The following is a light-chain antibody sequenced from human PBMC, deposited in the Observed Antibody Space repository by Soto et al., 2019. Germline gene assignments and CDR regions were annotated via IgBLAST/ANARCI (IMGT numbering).Light chain of an antibody. CDR2: DAS. CDR3: QQRYSWVYT. Sequence: EIVLTQSPATLSLSPGERATLSCRASQSVSSRLAWYQHKPGQAPRLLIYDASNRAPGIPARFSGSGSGTDFTLTISSLEPEDFAVYYCQQRYSWVYTFGQGTSLDI. V-gene: IGKV3-11*01. J-gene: IGKJ2*01. CDR1: QSVSSR.